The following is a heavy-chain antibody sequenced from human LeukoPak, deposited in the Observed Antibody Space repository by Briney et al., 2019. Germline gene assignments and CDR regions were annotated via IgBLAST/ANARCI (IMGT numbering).Heavy chain of an antibody. J-gene: IGHJ4*02. Sequence: GGSLRLYCAASGFTFSSYSMNWIRQAPGKGLEWVSSISSSSSYIYYADSVKGRFTISRDNAKNSPYLQMNSLRAEDTAVYYCARVGATDYWGQGTLVTVSS. CDR1: GFTFSSYS. D-gene: IGHD1-26*01. CDR3: ARVGATDY. CDR2: ISSSSSYI. V-gene: IGHV3-21*01.